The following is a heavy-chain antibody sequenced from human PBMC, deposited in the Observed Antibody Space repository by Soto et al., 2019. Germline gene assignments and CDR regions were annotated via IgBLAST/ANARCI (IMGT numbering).Heavy chain of an antibody. CDR1: GYTFTTSG. CDR3: ARQGSWPYYYYGLDV. D-gene: IGHD1-26*01. Sequence: QVQLVQSGPEVKKPGASVKVSCEASGYTFTTSGISWVRQATGQGLEWMGWISTYNGDTNSAQKFQGRVTMTADTSTGTVYMELISLKSDDTAVYYCARQGSWPYYYYGLDVWGQGTTVTVSS. J-gene: IGHJ6*02. V-gene: IGHV1-18*01. CDR2: ISTYNGDT.